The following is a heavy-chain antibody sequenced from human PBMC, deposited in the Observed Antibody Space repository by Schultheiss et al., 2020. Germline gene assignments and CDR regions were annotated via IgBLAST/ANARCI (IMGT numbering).Heavy chain of an antibody. D-gene: IGHD6-19*01. CDR3: ARDTTVAGHGTCDY. J-gene: IGHJ4*02. CDR1: GFTFSSYG. Sequence: GGSLRLSCAASGFTFSSYGMHWVRQAPGKGLEWVSYISSSGSTIYYADSVKGRFTISRDNAKNSLYLQMNSLRAEDTAVYYCARDTTVAGHGTCDYWGQGTLVTVSS. CDR2: ISSSGSTI. V-gene: IGHV3-48*04.